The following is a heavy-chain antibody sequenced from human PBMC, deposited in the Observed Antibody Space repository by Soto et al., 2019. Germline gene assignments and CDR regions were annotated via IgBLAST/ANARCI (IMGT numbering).Heavy chain of an antibody. J-gene: IGHJ4*02. CDR2: INHSGST. CDR3: ARCPRGAVARGRCDY. CDR1: GGSFSGYY. D-gene: IGHD6-19*01. Sequence: QVQLQQWGAGLLKPSETLSLTCAVYGGSFSGYYWSWIRQPPGKGLEWIGEINHSGSTNYNPSLKSRVTISVDTSKNQFSLKLSSVTAADTAVYYCARCPRGAVARGRCDYWGQGTLVTVSS. V-gene: IGHV4-34*01.